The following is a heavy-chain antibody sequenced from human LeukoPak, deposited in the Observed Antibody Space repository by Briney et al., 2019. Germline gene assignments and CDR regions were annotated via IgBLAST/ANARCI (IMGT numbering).Heavy chain of an antibody. J-gene: IGHJ6*02. V-gene: IGHV3-53*01. Sequence: PGGSLRLSCAASGFTVSSNNMSCVRQAPGKGLEWGSVIYSGGSTYYADSVKGRFTISRDNSKNTLYLQMNSLRAEDTAVYYCATTDIVATMGFYYYYGMDVWGQGTTVTVSS. D-gene: IGHD5-12*01. CDR2: IYSGGST. CDR3: ATTDIVATMGFYYYYGMDV. CDR1: GFTVSSNN.